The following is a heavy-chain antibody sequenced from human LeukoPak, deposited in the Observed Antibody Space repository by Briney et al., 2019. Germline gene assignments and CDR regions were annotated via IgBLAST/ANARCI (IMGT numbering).Heavy chain of an antibody. J-gene: IGHJ4*02. D-gene: IGHD6-13*01. CDR2: ISGSGGST. CDR1: GFTFSSYV. Sequence: GGSLRLSCAASGFTFSSYVMSWVRQAPGKGLEWVSAISGSGGSTYYADSVKGRFTISRDNSKSTLYVQMNSLRAEDTAVYYCAGSSSWYRQGDYWGQGTLVTVSS. CDR3: AGSSSWYRQGDY. V-gene: IGHV3-23*01.